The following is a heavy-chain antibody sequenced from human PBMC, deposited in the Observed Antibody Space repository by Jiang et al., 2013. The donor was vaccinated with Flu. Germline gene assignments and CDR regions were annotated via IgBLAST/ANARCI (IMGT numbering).Heavy chain of an antibody. V-gene: IGHV3-74*01. CDR2: ITSDGSTR. D-gene: IGHD7-27*01. Sequence: QLLESGGGLVQPGGSLRLACAASGFNFNIHWMNWVRQAPGKGLVWVSRITSDGSTRSYVDSVEGRFTISRDNAKNTLYLQMNSLRVEDTAVYYCARMLNWEDNWFDPWGQGTLVTVSS. CDR3: ARMLNWEDNWFDP. J-gene: IGHJ5*02. CDR1: GFNFNIHW.